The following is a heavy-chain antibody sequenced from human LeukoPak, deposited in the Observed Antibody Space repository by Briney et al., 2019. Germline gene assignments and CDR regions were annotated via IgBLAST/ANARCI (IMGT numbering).Heavy chain of an antibody. CDR3: ARGNRHITMVRGPQGY. J-gene: IGHJ4*02. CDR2: INPNSGGT. V-gene: IGHV1-2*02. CDR1: GYTFTGYY. D-gene: IGHD3-10*01. Sequence: ASVKVSCKASGYTFTGYYMHWVRQAPGQGLEWMGWINPNSGGTNYAQKFQGRVTMTRDTSISTAYMELSRLRSDDTAVYYCARGNRHITMVRGPQGYWGQGTLVTVSS.